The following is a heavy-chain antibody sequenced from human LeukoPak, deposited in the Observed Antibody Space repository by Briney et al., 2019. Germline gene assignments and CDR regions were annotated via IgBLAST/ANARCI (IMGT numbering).Heavy chain of an antibody. V-gene: IGHV1-24*01. D-gene: IGHD3-22*01. CDR1: GYTRTELS. J-gene: IGHJ3*02. CDR3: ATKRTYYDSSGYPIQDAFDI. Sequence: GASVKVSCKVSGYTRTELSMHWVRQAPGKGLEWMGGFDPEDGETIYAQKFQGRVTMTEDTSTDTAYMELSSLRSEDTAVYYCATKRTYYDSSGYPIQDAFDIWGQGTMVTVSS. CDR2: FDPEDGET.